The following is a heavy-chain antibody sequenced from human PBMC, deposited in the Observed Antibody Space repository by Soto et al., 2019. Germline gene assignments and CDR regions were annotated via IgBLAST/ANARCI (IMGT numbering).Heavy chain of an antibody. Sequence: ASVKVSCKASGYTFTGYYMHWVRQAPGQGLEWMGCINLNSGGTNYAQKFQGRVTMTRDTSISTAYMELSRLRSDDTAVYYCARGAILTGYRYYYGMDVWGQGTTVTVSS. J-gene: IGHJ6*02. CDR1: GYTFTGYY. V-gene: IGHV1-2*02. CDR2: INLNSGGT. CDR3: ARGAILTGYRYYYGMDV. D-gene: IGHD3-9*01.